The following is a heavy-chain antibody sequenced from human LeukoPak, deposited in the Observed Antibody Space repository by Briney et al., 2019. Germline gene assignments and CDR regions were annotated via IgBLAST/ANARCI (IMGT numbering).Heavy chain of an antibody. CDR1: GFTFSTYA. J-gene: IGHJ4*02. CDR2: IGGGGGT. D-gene: IGHD6-19*01. V-gene: IGHV3-23*01. Sequence: GGSLRLSCEASGFTFSTYAMSWVRQAPGKGLEWVSTIGGGGGTYYADHVKGRFTISTDNSKNTLYLQMNSLRAEDTAVYYCAKYYSNDWSGRDYWGQRTLVTVSS. CDR3: AKYYSNDWSGRDY.